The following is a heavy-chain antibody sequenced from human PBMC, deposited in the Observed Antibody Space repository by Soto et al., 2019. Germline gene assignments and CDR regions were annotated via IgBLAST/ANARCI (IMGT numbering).Heavy chain of an antibody. Sequence: GSLRLSCVGSGFTFSNYGMHWVRQPPGEGLEWVALISDDGDKRYYADSVRGRLIISRDNSKDTLYLQMNSLGPDDTAVYFCAKARVRIVGANSFDYWGQGTPVTVSS. CDR3: AKARVRIVGANSFDY. J-gene: IGHJ4*02. CDR2: ISDDGDKR. D-gene: IGHD1-26*01. CDR1: GFTFSNYG. V-gene: IGHV3-30*18.